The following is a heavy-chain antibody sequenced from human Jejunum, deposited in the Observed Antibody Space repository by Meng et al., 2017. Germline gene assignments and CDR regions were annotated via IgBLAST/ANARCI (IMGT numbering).Heavy chain of an antibody. Sequence: QVKLQQWGAGLLKPSETLSLTCAVYGGSISDYYWTWIRQPPGKGLEGIGEINDNGSTNYSPSLKSRVTISVDTSKSQFYLRVSSVTAADTAVYYCARGNEYSNYGADFWGQGTLVTVSS. CDR2: INDNGST. D-gene: IGHD4-11*01. V-gene: IGHV4-34*01. CDR1: GGSISDYY. CDR3: ARGNEYSNYGADF. J-gene: IGHJ4*02.